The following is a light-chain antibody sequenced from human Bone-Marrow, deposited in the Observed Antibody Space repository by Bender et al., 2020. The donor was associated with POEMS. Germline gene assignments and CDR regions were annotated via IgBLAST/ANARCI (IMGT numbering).Light chain of an antibody. J-gene: IGLJ3*02. CDR2: SDN. CDR3: AAWDAGLRRGV. Sequence: QSVLTQPPSASGTPGQRVTISCSGSNSNIGTNAVNWYQQFPGTAPKLLIYSDNQRPSGVPDRCYDFKSVTSASLSISGRQSEDEVDYYCAAWDAGLRRGVFREGTKLTVL. V-gene: IGLV1-44*01. CDR1: NSNIGTNA.